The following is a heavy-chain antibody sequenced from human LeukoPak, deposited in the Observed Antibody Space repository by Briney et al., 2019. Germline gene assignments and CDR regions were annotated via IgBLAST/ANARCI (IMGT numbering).Heavy chain of an antibody. CDR1: GFAFSDFS. CDR2: TNSGGTST. J-gene: IGHJ4*02. V-gene: IGHV3-23*01. CDR3: AKQSYARSLGE. D-gene: IGHD2-8*01. Sequence: GGSLSLSCATSGFAFSDFSMSWVRQAPGKGLEWISTTNSGGTSTYYAESVKGRFTISRDNSKNTLYLQMSSLRVEDTAVYYCAKQSYARSLGEGGPGTLVSVSS.